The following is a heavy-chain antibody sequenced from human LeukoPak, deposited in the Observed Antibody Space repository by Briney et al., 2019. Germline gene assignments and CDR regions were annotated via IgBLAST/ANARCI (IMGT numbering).Heavy chain of an antibody. CDR2: IYTSEFT. CDR1: GGSISGYY. J-gene: IGHJ5*02. Sequence: PSETLSLTCTVSGGSISGYYWSWIRQPAGKGLELIGRIYTSEFTNYNSSLKSRVIMSVDTSKNQFSLKLNSVTAADTAVYYCARALSRSSSWEFDPWGQGILVTVSS. D-gene: IGHD6-13*01. CDR3: ARALSRSSSWEFDP. V-gene: IGHV4-4*07.